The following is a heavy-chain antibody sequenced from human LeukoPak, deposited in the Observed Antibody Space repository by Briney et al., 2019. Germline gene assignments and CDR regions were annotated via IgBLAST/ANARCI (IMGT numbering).Heavy chain of an antibody. J-gene: IGHJ6*02. CDR3: ARDLVLYYYGMDV. CDR1: GYTFTGYY. CDR2: INPNSGCT. Sequence: GASVKVSCKASGYTFTGYYMHWVRQAPGQGLEWMGWINPNSGCTNYAQKFQGRVTMTRDTSISTAYMELSRLRSDDTAVYYCARDLVLYYYGMDVWGQGTTVTVSS. V-gene: IGHV1-2*02.